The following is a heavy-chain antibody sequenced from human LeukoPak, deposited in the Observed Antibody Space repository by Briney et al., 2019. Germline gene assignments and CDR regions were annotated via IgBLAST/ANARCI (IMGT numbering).Heavy chain of an antibody. CDR2: IWYDGSNK. J-gene: IGHJ3*02. D-gene: IGHD3-22*01. CDR1: GFTFSSYG. CDR3: ARRGDSSGYYHEAFDI. V-gene: IGHV3-33*01. Sequence: GGSLRLSCAASGFTFSSYGMHWVRQAPGKGLEWVAVIWYDGSNKYYADSVKGRFTISRDNSKNTLYLQMNSLRAEDTAVYCCARRGDSSGYYHEAFDIWGQGTMVTVSS.